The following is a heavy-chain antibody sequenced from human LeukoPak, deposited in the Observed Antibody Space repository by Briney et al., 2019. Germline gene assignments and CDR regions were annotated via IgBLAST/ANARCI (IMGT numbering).Heavy chain of an antibody. CDR1: GYTFTSYD. CDR3: AREMGIVGATDY. D-gene: IGHD1-26*01. Sequence: ASVKVSCKASGYTFTSYDINWVRQATGQGLEWMGWMNPNSGNTCYAQKFQGRVTMTRNTSISTAYMELSSLRSVDTAVYYCAREMGIVGATDYWGQGTLVTVSP. J-gene: IGHJ4*02. CDR2: MNPNSGNT. V-gene: IGHV1-8*01.